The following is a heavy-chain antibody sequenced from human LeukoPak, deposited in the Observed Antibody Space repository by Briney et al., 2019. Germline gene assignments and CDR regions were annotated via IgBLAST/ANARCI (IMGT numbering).Heavy chain of an antibody. Sequence: SETLSLTCTVSGGSISSGSYYWSWIRQPAGKGLEWIGRIYTSGNTNYNPSLKGRVTMTVDTSKNQFSLNLSSVTAADTAVYYCARGRGSSWYYFDSWGQGTLVTVSS. CDR1: GGSISSGSYY. CDR2: IYTSGNT. D-gene: IGHD6-13*01. J-gene: IGHJ4*02. CDR3: ARGRGSSWYYFDS. V-gene: IGHV4-61*02.